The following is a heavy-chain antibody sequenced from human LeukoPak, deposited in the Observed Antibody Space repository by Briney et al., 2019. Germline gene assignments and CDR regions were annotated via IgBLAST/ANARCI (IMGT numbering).Heavy chain of an antibody. CDR2: ISSSGSTI. J-gene: IGHJ4*02. CDR3: ARSSRSITMIVVATERTTGPRYYFDY. V-gene: IGHV3-48*03. CDR1: GFTFSSYE. Sequence: GGSLRLSYAASGFTFSSYEMNWVRQAPGKGLEWVSYISSSGSTIYYADSVKGRFTISRDNAKNSLYLQMNSLRAEDTAVYYCARSSRSITMIVVATERTTGPRYYFDYWGQGTLVTVSS. D-gene: IGHD3-22*01.